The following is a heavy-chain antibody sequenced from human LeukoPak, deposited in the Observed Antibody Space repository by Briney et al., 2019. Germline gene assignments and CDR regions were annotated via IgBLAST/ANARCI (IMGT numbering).Heavy chain of an antibody. CDR1: GFTFSSYN. J-gene: IGHJ6*03. CDR3: ARGGFPVFYYYIDV. D-gene: IGHD2-21*01. V-gene: IGHV3-48*01. CDR2: IDTDSSTI. Sequence: GGSLRLSCAASGFTFSSYNMNWVRQAPGKGLEWVSYIDTDSSTIYYADSVKGRFTISRDNVRNSLYLQMNSLRAEDTAVYYCARGGFPVFYYYIDVWGKGTTVTISS.